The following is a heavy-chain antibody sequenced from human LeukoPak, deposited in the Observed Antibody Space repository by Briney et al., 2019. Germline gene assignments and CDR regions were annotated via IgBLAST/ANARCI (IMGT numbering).Heavy chain of an antibody. Sequence: GASVKVSCKASGYTFTSYYMHWVRQAPGQGLEWMGIINPSGGSTSYAQKFQGRVTMTRDMSTSTVYMELSSLRSEDTAVYYCARVGYDILTAKARSEVFFDYWGQGTLVTVSS. CDR1: GYTFTSYY. D-gene: IGHD3-9*01. CDR2: INPSGGST. V-gene: IGHV1-46*01. J-gene: IGHJ4*02. CDR3: ARVGYDILTAKARSEVFFDY.